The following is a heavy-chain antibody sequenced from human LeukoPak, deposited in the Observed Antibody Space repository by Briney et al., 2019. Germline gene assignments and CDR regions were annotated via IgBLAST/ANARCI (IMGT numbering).Heavy chain of an antibody. V-gene: IGHV7-4-1*02. D-gene: IGHD6-19*01. CDR2: INTNTGNP. Sequence: GASVKVSCKASGGTFSSYAISWVRQAPGQGLEWMGWINTNTGNPTYAQGFTGRFVFSLDTSVSTAYLQISSLKAGDTAVYYCARDSSGWYGDYFDYWGQGTLVTVSS. J-gene: IGHJ4*02. CDR3: ARDSSGWYGDYFDY. CDR1: GGTFSSYA.